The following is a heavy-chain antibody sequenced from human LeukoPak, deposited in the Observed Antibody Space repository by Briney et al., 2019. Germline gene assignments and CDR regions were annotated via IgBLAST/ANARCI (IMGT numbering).Heavy chain of an antibody. J-gene: IGHJ4*02. V-gene: IGHV3-21*01. CDR2: ISSSSNYI. CDR1: GFTFSSYT. CDR3: ARARPADY. Sequence: GGSLRLSCVASGFTFSSYTMSWVRQAPGKGLGWVSSISSSSNYIYFVDSVKGRFTIYRDNAKNSLYLQMNSLRAEDTAVYYCARARPADYWGQGTLVTVSS.